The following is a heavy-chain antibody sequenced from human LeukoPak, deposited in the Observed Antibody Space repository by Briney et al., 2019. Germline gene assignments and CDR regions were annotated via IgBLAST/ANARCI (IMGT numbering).Heavy chain of an antibody. Sequence: SETLSLTCTVSGGSISSSSYYWGWIRQPPGKGLEWIGYIYYSGSTNYNPSLKSRLTISVDTSKNQFSLNLSPVTAADTAVYYCTRVLDSGLRDYWGQGILVTVSS. D-gene: IGHD3-10*01. CDR2: IYYSGST. CDR1: GGSISSSSYY. V-gene: IGHV4-61*05. CDR3: TRVLDSGLRDY. J-gene: IGHJ4*02.